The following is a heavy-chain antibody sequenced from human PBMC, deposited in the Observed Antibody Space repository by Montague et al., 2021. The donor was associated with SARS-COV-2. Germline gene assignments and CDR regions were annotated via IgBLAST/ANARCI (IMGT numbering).Heavy chain of an antibody. CDR3: ARHYYDSGGYYSPWYFDL. D-gene: IGHD3-22*01. CDR2: IYYSGST. CDR1: GGSISSSSYY. J-gene: IGHJ2*01. Sequence: SETLSLTCTVSGGSISSSSYYWGWIRQPPGKGLEWIGSIYYSGSTYYNPSLKSRVTISVDTSKNQFSLTLTSVTAADTAVYCCARHYYDSGGYYSPWYFDLWGRGTLVTVSS. V-gene: IGHV4-39*01.